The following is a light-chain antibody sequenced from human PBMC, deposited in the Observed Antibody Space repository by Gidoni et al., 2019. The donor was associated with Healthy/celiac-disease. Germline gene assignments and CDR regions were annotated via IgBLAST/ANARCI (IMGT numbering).Light chain of an antibody. V-gene: IGKV4-1*01. Sequence: DIVMTQSPDSLAVSLGERATIHCKSSQSVLYSSNNKNYLAWYQQKPGQPPKLLIYWASTRESGVPERFSGSGSGTDFTLTISSLQAEDVAVYYCQQYYSTLRAFGGGTKVEIK. CDR2: WAS. J-gene: IGKJ4*01. CDR3: QQYYSTLRA. CDR1: QSVLYSSNNKNY.